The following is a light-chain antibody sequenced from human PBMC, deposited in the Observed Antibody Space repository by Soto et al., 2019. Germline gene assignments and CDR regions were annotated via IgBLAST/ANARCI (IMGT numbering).Light chain of an antibody. CDR2: EVT. CDR3: SSYAGSNNYV. Sequence: QSVLTQPPSASGSPGQSVTISCTGTSSDVGGYNYVSWYQQHPGKAPKLMISEVTKRPSGVPDRLSGSKSGKTASLTVTGLQDEDEVDYYCSSYAGSNNYVFGSGTKVTVL. CDR1: SSDVGGYNY. J-gene: IGLJ1*01. V-gene: IGLV2-8*01.